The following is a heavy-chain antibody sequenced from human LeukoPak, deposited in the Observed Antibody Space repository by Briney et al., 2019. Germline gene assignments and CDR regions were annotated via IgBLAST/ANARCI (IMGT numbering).Heavy chain of an antibody. Sequence: SSETLSLTCAVYGGSFSGYYWGWIRQPPGKGLEWIGYIYYSGSTNYNPSLKSRVTISVDTSKNQFSLKLSSVTAADTAVYYCARRGSDFWSGYYYNYFDYWGQGTLVTVSS. CDR3: ARRGSDFWSGYYYNYFDY. CDR1: GGSFSGYY. V-gene: IGHV4-59*08. D-gene: IGHD3-3*01. J-gene: IGHJ4*02. CDR2: IYYSGST.